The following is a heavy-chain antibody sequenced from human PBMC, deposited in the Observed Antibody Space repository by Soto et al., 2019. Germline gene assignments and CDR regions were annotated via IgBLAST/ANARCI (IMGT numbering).Heavy chain of an antibody. CDR3: ARVGSLRGSRGRLYYFDY. CDR1: GGSISSGGYY. J-gene: IGHJ4*02. V-gene: IGHV4-31*03. CDR2: IYYSGST. Sequence: QVQLQESSPGLVKPSQTLSLTCTVSGGSISSGGYYWSWIRQHPGKVLEWIGYIYYSGSTYYNPSLKSRVTISVDTSKTQFSLKLSSVTAADTAVYYCARVGSLRGSRGRLYYFDYWGQGSLVTVSS. D-gene: IGHD1-1*01.